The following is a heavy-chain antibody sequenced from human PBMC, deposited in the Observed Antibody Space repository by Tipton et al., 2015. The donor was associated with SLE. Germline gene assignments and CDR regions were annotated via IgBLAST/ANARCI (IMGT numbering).Heavy chain of an antibody. CDR2: IYTSGST. V-gene: IGHV4-61*02. D-gene: IGHD6-13*01. CDR3: AREGSSCLFQH. J-gene: IGHJ1*01. Sequence: TLSLTCTVSGGSISSSSYYWSWIRQPAGKGLEWIGRIYTSGSTNYNPSLKSRVTISVDTSKNQFSLKLSSVTAADTAVYYCAREGSSCLFQHWCQGTLVTVSS. CDR1: GGSISSSSYY.